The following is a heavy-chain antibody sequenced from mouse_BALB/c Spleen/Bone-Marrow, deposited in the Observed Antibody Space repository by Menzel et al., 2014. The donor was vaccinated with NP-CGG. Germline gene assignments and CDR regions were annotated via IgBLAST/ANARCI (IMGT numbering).Heavy chain of an antibody. J-gene: IGHJ1*01. CDR2: ISSGSSTI. Sequence: VMLVESGGGLVQPGGSRKLSCAASGFTFSSFGMHWVRQAPEKGLEWVAYISSGSSTIYYADTVKGRFTISRDNPKNALFLQMTSLRSEDTAMYYCARWGGYFDVWGAGTTVTVSS. V-gene: IGHV5-17*02. CDR3: ARWGGYFDV. CDR1: GFTFSSFG.